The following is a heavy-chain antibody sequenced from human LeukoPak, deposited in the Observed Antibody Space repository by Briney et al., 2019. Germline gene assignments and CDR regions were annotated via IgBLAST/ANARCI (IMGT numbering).Heavy chain of an antibody. V-gene: IGHV3-21*01. CDR1: GFTFSSYS. D-gene: IGHD6-19*01. Sequence: GGSLRLSCAASGFTFSSYSMNWVRQAPGKGLEWVSSISSSSSYIYYADSVKGRFTISRDNANNSLYLQMHSLRAEDTAVYYCASLPLTVAGLDYWGQGTLVTVSS. CDR2: ISSSSSYI. J-gene: IGHJ4*02. CDR3: ASLPLTVAGLDY.